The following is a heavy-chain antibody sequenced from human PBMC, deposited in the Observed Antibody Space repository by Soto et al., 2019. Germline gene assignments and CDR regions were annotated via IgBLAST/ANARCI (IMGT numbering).Heavy chain of an antibody. Sequence: QVQLQESGPGLVKPSQTLSLTCTVSGGSISSGGYYWSWIRQHPGKGLEWIGYIYYSGGTYYNPSLKSRVTISVDTSKNQFSLKLSSVTAADTAVYYCAREVQYSSSSRRVWFDPWGQGTLVTVSS. CDR3: AREVQYSSSSRRVWFDP. D-gene: IGHD6-6*01. V-gene: IGHV4-31*03. J-gene: IGHJ5*02. CDR1: GGSISSGGYY. CDR2: IYYSGGT.